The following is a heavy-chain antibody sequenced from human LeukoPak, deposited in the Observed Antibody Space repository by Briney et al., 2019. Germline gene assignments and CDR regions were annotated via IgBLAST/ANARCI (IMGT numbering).Heavy chain of an antibody. D-gene: IGHD1-26*01. Sequence: PSETLSLTCAVYGGSFSGYYWSWIRQPPGKGLEWIGEINHSGSTNYNPSLKSRVTISVDTSKNQFSLKLSSVTAADTAVYYCARAVVGATTNWFDPWGQGTLVTVSP. CDR3: ARAVVGATTNWFDP. J-gene: IGHJ5*02. V-gene: IGHV4-34*01. CDR1: GGSFSGYY. CDR2: INHSGST.